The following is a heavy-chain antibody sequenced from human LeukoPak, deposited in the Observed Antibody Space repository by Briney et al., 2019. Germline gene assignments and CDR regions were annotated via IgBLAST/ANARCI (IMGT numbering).Heavy chain of an antibody. CDR2: IYYSGST. V-gene: IGHV4-59*01. CDR3: ARELGGNSLAFGI. J-gene: IGHJ3*02. Sequence: SETLSLTCTVSGGSISSYYWSWIRQPPGKGLEWIGYIYYSGSTNYNPSLKSRVTISVDTSKNQFSLKLSSVTAADTAVYYCARELGGNSLAFGIWGQGTMVTVSS. CDR1: GGSISSYY. D-gene: IGHD4-23*01.